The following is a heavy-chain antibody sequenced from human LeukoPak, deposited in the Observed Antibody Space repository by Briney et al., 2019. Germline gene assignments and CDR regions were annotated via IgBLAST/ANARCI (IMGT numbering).Heavy chain of an antibody. J-gene: IGHJ6*04. D-gene: IGHD3-9*01. CDR3: ARDGRSFDWLGYYYYGMDV. Sequence: QPGASLRLSCAASGFTFSSYAMSWVRQAPGKGLEWVAVISYDGSNKYYADSVKGRFTISRDNSKNTLYLQMNSLRAEDTAVYYCARDGRSFDWLGYYYYGMDVWGKGTTVTVSS. CDR2: ISYDGSNK. CDR1: GFTFSSYA. V-gene: IGHV3-30*04.